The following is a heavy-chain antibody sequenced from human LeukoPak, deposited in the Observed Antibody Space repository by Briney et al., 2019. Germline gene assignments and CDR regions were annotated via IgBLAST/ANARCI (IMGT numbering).Heavy chain of an antibody. V-gene: IGHV4-34*01. CDR1: GGSFSGYY. D-gene: IGHD3-22*01. Sequence: SETLSLTCAVYGGSFSGYYWSWIRQPPGKGLEWIGEINHSGSTNYNPSLKSRVTISVDTSKSQFSLKLSSVTAADTAVYYCARAGYYYDSSGYGDDAFDIWGQGQWSPSLQ. CDR3: ARAGYYYDSSGYGDDAFDI. CDR2: INHSGST. J-gene: IGHJ3*02.